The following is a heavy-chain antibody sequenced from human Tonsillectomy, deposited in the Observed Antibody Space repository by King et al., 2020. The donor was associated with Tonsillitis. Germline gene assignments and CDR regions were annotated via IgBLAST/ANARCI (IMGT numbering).Heavy chain of an antibody. J-gene: IGHJ6*03. Sequence: VQLVQSGGGVVQPGRSLRLYCAASGFTFSSYGMHWVRQAPGKGLEWVAVIWYDGVNKYYADSVKGRFTISRDNSENTLYLQMNSLRAEDTAVYYCATSAGTFSYYYYMDVWGKGTTVTVSS. CDR1: GFTFSSYG. CDR2: IWYDGVNK. CDR3: ATSAGTFSYYYYMDV. D-gene: IGHD6-13*01. V-gene: IGHV3-33*08.